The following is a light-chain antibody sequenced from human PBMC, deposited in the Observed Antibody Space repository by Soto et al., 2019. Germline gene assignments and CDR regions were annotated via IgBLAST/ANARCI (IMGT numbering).Light chain of an antibody. CDR3: QQYYNNPHT. V-gene: IGKV4-1*01. CDR1: RTVFYTAVNKTY. CDR2: WAS. J-gene: IGKJ2*01. Sequence: DIVMTQSPDSLAVSLGERATINCKSSRTVFYTAVNKTYLAWYQQKPGQPPRLLISWASTRDSGVPDRFSGSGSGTDFSLTLNSLQAEDVAVYYCQQYYNNPHTFGQGTKLVTK.